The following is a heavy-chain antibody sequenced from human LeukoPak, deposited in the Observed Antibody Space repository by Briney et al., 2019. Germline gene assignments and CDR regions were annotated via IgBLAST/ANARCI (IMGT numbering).Heavy chain of an antibody. Sequence: GESLKISCTGSGYSFSTYWIAWVRQMPGKGLEWMGIIYPADSDTKYSPSFQGQVTISTDKSISTAYLQWSSLKASDTAMYYCARRPGLPTTGTSYFDLWGRGTLVTVSS. CDR1: GYSFSTYW. J-gene: IGHJ2*01. V-gene: IGHV5-51*01. D-gene: IGHD6-13*01. CDR3: ARRPGLPTTGTSYFDL. CDR2: IYPADSDT.